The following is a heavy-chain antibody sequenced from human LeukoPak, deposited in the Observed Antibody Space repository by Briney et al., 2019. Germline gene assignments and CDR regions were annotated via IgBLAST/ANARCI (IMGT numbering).Heavy chain of an antibody. CDR2: ITGSGDST. V-gene: IGHV3-23*01. Sequence: GGSLRLSCAASGFTFTTYAMSWVPQAPGKGLEWVSSITGSGDSTYYADSVKGRFTISRDNSKNTLYLQMNSLRAEDTAVYHCARDGGSYLQPTDYSGQGTLVTVSS. CDR1: GFTFTTYA. CDR3: ARDGGSYLQPTDY. J-gene: IGHJ4*02. D-gene: IGHD1-26*01.